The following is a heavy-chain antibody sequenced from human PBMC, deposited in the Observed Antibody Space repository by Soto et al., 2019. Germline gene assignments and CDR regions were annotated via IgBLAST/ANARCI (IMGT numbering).Heavy chain of an antibody. CDR3: AGGGPGHPFDY. J-gene: IGHJ4*02. V-gene: IGHV4-59*11. CDR2: IHYSGST. D-gene: IGHD7-27*01. Sequence: LSLTCTVSGVSITSHHWTWIRQSPGKGLEWIGNIHYSGSTHSSPSLKSRLTISLDTSQNQSSLKLYSVTTADTAVYFCAGGGPGHPFDYWGQGTQVTVSS. CDR1: GVSITSHH.